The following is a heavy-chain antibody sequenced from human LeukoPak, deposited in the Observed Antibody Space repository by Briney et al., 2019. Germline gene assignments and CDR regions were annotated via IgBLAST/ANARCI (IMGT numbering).Heavy chain of an antibody. D-gene: IGHD5-24*01. CDR2: IHTSGST. CDR1: GGSISSSNFY. CDR3: ARARRDGYLWPGNFDY. Sequence: PSETLSLTRTVSGGSISSSNFYWSWIRQPAGKGLEWIGRIHTSGSTNYNPSLKSRVTISVDTSKNQFSLKLSSVTAADTAVYYCARARRDGYLWPGNFDYWGQGTLVTVSS. J-gene: IGHJ4*02. V-gene: IGHV4-61*02.